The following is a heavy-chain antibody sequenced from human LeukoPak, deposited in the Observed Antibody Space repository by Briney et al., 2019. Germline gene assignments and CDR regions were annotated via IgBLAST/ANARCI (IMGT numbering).Heavy chain of an antibody. V-gene: IGHV4-59*08. CDR2: IYYSGST. CDR3: ARLNYYGSGSYYRYNWFDP. J-gene: IGHJ5*02. CDR1: GGSISSYY. D-gene: IGHD3-10*01. Sequence: SETLPLTCTVSGGSISSYYWSWIRQPPGKGLEWIGYIYYSGSTNYNPSLKSRVTISVDTSKNQFSLKLSSVTAADTAVYYCARLNYYGSGSYYRYNWFDPWGQGTLVTVSS.